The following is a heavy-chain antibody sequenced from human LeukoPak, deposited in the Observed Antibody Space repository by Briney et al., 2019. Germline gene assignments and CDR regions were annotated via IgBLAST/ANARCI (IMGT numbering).Heavy chain of an antibody. CDR2: IYSSEST. Sequence: SETLSLTCSVSGGSISDYYWSWIRQPPGKGLEWIGHIYSSESTNYNRSLKSRVTLSLDTSRNQFSLEVNSVTAADTAVYYCARVSGSYFRSLYYFDYWGQGTLVTVSS. CDR3: ARVSGSYFRSLYYFDY. J-gene: IGHJ4*02. D-gene: IGHD1-26*01. V-gene: IGHV4-59*01. CDR1: GGSISDYY.